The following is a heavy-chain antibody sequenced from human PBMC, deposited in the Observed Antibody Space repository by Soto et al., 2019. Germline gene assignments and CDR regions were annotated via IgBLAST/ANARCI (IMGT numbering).Heavy chain of an antibody. D-gene: IGHD3-10*01. CDR2: IIPIFGTA. V-gene: IGHV1-69*01. J-gene: IGHJ4*02. CDR3: AAMVRGVIRVDFDY. CDR1: GGTFSSYA. Sequence: QVQLVQSGAEVKKPGSSVKVSCKASGGTFSSYAISWVRQAPGQGLEWMGGIIPIFGTANYAQKFQGRVTITADESTSTVYMELSSLRSEDTAVYYCAAMVRGVIRVDFDYWGQGTLVTVSS.